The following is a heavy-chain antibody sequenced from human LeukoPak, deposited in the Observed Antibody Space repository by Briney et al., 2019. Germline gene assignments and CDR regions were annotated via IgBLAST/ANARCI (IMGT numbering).Heavy chain of an antibody. J-gene: IGHJ4*02. CDR2: ISSSSSTI. CDR1: GFTFSSYS. CDR3: ARMDWDIVVVPAAFFDY. V-gene: IGHV3-48*01. D-gene: IGHD2-2*01. Sequence: GGSLRPSCAASGFTFSSYSMNWVRQAPGKGLEWVSYISSSSSTIYYADSVKGRFTISRDNAKNSLYLQMNSLRAEDTAVYYCARMDWDIVVVPAAFFDYWGQGTLVTVSS.